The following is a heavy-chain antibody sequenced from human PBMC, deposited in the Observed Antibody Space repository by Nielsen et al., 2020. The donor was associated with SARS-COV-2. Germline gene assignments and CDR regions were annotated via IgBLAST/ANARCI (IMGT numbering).Heavy chain of an antibody. CDR2: IYWNDDR. D-gene: IGHD4-17*01. V-gene: IGHV2-5*01. CDR3: AHSPTVLAPHFDY. CDR1: GFSLNSFGVG. J-gene: IGHJ4*02. Sequence: SGPTLVKPTQTLTLTCTFSGFSLNSFGVGVGWIRPPPGKALEWLGFIYWNDDRRYSPSLKTRITITKDTSKNQVVLTMTNMDPVDTGTYYCAHSPTVLAPHFDYWGQGALVTVSS.